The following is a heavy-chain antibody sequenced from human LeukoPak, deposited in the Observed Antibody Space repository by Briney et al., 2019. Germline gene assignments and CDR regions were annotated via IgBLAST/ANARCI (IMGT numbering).Heavy chain of an antibody. J-gene: IGHJ5*02. CDR2: IIPIFGTA. Sequence: SVKVSCKASGGTFSSYAISWVRQAPGQGLEWMGGIIPIFGTANYAQKSQGRVTITTDESTSTAYMELSSLRSEDTAVYYCARDSSVVYNWNDGGWFDPWGQGTLVTVSS. D-gene: IGHD1-1*01. V-gene: IGHV1-69*05. CDR1: GGTFSSYA. CDR3: ARDSSVVYNWNDGGWFDP.